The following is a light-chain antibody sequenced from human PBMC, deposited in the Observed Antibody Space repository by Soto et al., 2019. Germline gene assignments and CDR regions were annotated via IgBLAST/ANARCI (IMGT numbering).Light chain of an antibody. J-gene: IGKJ4*01. CDR3: QQRKSWPRT. CDR1: QSIDSY. CDR2: DAS. V-gene: IGKV3-11*01. Sequence: EIVLTQSPVTLSLSPGETATLACRASQSIDSYLVWYQQKRGHAPRLLIYDASKRDPGIPARLSGSGSGTDFTLTIRSLEPEDFAVYYCQQRKSWPRTVGGGTKVAIK.